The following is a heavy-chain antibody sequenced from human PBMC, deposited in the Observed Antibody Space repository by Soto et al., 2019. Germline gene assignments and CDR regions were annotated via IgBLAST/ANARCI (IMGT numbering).Heavy chain of an antibody. CDR2: INAGNGNT. CDR1: GYTFPSYA. D-gene: IGHD5-18*01. V-gene: IGHV1-3*01. J-gene: IGHJ4*02. Sequence: ASVKVSCKASGYTFPSYAMHLVRQAPGQRLEWMGWINAGNGNTKYSQKFQGRVTITRDTSASTAYMQLSSLRSEDTAVYYCARGRNSYGYSALLYWGQGTLVTVSS. CDR3: ARGRNSYGYSALLY.